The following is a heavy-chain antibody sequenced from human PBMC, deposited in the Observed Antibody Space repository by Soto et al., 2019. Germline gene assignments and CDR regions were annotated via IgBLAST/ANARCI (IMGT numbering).Heavy chain of an antibody. Sequence: QVQLQESGPGLVKPSGTLSLTCAVSGGSISSSNWWSWVRQPPGKGLEWIGEIYHSGSTSYNPSLKSRVSISVYKSKNQYSLNLSSVTAADTAVYYCARYYTGNRAFDYWGQGTLVTVSS. J-gene: IGHJ4*02. CDR2: IYHSGST. CDR3: ARYYTGNRAFDY. V-gene: IGHV4-4*02. CDR1: GGSISSSNW. D-gene: IGHD1-26*01.